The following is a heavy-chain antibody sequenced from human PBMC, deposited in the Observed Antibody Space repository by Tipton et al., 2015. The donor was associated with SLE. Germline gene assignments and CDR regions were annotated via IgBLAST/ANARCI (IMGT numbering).Heavy chain of an antibody. CDR1: GGSISTYY. D-gene: IGHD6-19*01. CDR3: ARRGWVDAFDI. Sequence: LRLSCAVSGGSISTYYWSWIRLPAGKGLEWIGRVSTTGNNKNNPSLKSRVTMSVDTSKNQVSLKLASVTAADTAVYYCARRGWVDAFDIWGQGTMVIVSS. J-gene: IGHJ3*02. CDR2: VSTTGNN. V-gene: IGHV4-4*07.